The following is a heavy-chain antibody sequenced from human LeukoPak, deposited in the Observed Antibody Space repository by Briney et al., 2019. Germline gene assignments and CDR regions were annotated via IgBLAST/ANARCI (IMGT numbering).Heavy chain of an antibody. CDR3: AKDTWYMWNFGGSIDY. CDR1: GFTFRSYS. CDR2: ISSSGNYI. D-gene: IGHD1-7*01. J-gene: IGHJ4*02. Sequence: GGSLRLSCAASGFTFRSYSMNWVRQAPGKGLEWVSSISSSGNYIYYADSLKGRFTISRDNAKNSLYLQMNSLRPEDTAIYYCAKDTWYMWNFGGSIDYWGQGIMVTVSS. V-gene: IGHV3-21*01.